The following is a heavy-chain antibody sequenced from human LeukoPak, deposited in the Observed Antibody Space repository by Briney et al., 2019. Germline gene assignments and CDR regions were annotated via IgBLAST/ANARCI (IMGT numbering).Heavy chain of an antibody. J-gene: IGHJ4*02. V-gene: IGHV3-23*01. CDR3: AKRYFGNYYFDS. CDR1: GFTFNTYA. Sequence: GGSLRLSXAASGFTFNTYAMSWVRQAPGKGLEWVSAISGSGDSTYYADSVKGRFTISRDNSKNTLYLQMNSLRAEDTAVYYCAKRYFGNYYFDSWGQGTLVTVSS. CDR2: ISGSGDST. D-gene: IGHD3-9*01.